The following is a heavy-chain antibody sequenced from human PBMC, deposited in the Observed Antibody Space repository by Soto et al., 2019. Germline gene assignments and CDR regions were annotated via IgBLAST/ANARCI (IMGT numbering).Heavy chain of an antibody. CDR3: ARERRDIVVVPAAMNSNWFDP. D-gene: IGHD2-2*01. J-gene: IGHJ5*02. V-gene: IGHV4-59*01. CDR2: IYYSGST. CDR1: GGSISSYY. Sequence: SETLSLTCTGSGGSISSYYWSWIRQPPGKGLEWIGYIYYSGSTNYNPSLKSRVTISVDTSKNQFSLKLSSVTAADTAVYYCARERRDIVVVPAAMNSNWFDPWGQGTLVTVS.